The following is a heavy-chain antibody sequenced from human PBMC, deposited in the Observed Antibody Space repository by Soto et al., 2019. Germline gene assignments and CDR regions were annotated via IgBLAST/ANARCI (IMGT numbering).Heavy chain of an antibody. CDR3: ARGRCSATYCYENFDS. D-gene: IGHD2-15*01. CDR2: INHSGST. CDR1: GGSFSGYY. V-gene: IGHV4-34*01. J-gene: IGHJ4*02. Sequence: QVQLQQWGAGLLKPSETLSLTCAVYGGSFSGYYWSWIRQPPGKGLGWIGEINHSGSTNYNQSLKSRVTMSADTSKGQFSLKLSAVTAADTAVYYCARGRCSATYCYENFDSWGQGTLVTVSS.